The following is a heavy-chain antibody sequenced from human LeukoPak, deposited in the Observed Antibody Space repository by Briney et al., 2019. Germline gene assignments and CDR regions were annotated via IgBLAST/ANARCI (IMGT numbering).Heavy chain of an antibody. CDR2: INHSGST. CDR3: VRGSPYMDV. J-gene: IGHJ6*03. Sequence: SETLSLTCAVSGGSFSGYYWSWIRQPPGKGLEWIGEINHSGSTNYNPSLKSRVTISVDTSKNQFSLKLSSVTAADTAVYYCVRGSPYMDVWGKGTTVTVSS. V-gene: IGHV4-34*01. CDR1: GGSFSGYY.